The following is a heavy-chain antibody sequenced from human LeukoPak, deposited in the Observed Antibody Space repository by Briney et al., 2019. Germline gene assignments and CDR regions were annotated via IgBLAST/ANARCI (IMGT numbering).Heavy chain of an antibody. CDR1: GFTFSSYE. CDR3: AELGITMIGGV. CDR2: ISSSGSTI. D-gene: IGHD3-10*02. J-gene: IGHJ6*04. Sequence: GGSLRLSCAASGFTFSSYEMNWVRQAPGRGLEWVSYISSSGSTIYYADSMKGRFTISRDNAKNSLYLQMNSLRAEDTAVYYCAELGITMIGGVWGKGTTVTISS. V-gene: IGHV3-48*03.